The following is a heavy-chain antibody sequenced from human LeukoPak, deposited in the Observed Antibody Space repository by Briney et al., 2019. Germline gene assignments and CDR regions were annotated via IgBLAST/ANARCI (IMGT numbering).Heavy chain of an antibody. CDR3: AKDVVATIGGPNWFDP. J-gene: IGHJ5*02. CDR1: GFTFSSYA. V-gene: IGHV3-23*01. Sequence: GGSLRLSCAASGFTFSSYAMSWVRQAPGEGLEWVSLISASGGSTYYADSVKGRFTISRDNSKNTLYLQMNSLRAEDTALYYCAKDVVATIGGPNWFDPWGQGTLVTVSS. D-gene: IGHD5-12*01. CDR2: ISASGGST.